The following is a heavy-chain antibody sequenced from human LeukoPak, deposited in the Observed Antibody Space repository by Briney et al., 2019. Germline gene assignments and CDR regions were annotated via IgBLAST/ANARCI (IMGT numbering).Heavy chain of an antibody. CDR3: AREIFGSGSYPHF. D-gene: IGHD3-10*01. V-gene: IGHV3-33*01. Sequence: GGSLRLSCAASGFSFDTYAMHWVRQAPGQGLEWVALIWHDGSHKFYSNSVRGQFTICRDNSKNTVYLQMNNLRPDDTAVYYCAREIFGSGSYPHFWGQGTLVTVSS. CDR2: IWHDGSHK. J-gene: IGHJ4*02. CDR1: GFSFDTYA.